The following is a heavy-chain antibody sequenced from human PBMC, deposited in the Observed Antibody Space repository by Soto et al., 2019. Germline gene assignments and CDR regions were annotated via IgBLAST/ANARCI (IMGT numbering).Heavy chain of an antibody. CDR3: AHRRRGSSWDINWFDP. CDR2: IYWDDDK. CDR1: GFSLSTSGVG. J-gene: IGHJ5*02. V-gene: IGHV2-5*02. D-gene: IGHD6-13*01. Sequence: QITLKESGPTLVKPTQTLTLTCTFSGFSLSTSGVGVGWIRQPPGKALEWLALIYWDDDKRYSPSLKSRLTITKDTSKNQVVLTMTNMDPVDTATYYCAHRRRGSSWDINWFDPWCQGTLVTVSS.